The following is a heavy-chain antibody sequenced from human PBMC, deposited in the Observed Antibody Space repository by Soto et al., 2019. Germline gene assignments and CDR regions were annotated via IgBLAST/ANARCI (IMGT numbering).Heavy chain of an antibody. J-gene: IGHJ6*02. CDR3: ATSPYPSYYYYGMDV. V-gene: IGHV3-7*03. Sequence: EVQLVASGGGLVQPGGSLRVSCASSGFTFNNYWMTWVRQAPVKGLEWVANINQDGSETYYVDSVQGRFTISRDNARNSLYLQMHSLRGEDTDVYYCATSPYPSYYYYGMDVWGQGTTVT. CDR2: INQDGSET. CDR1: GFTFNNYW.